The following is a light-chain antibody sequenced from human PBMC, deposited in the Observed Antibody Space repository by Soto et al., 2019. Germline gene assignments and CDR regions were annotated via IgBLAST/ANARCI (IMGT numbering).Light chain of an antibody. Sequence: QSVLTQPASVSGSPGQSITISCTGTSSDVGAYNYVSWYQQHPGRAPKLIIYEVSDRPSGISDRFSGSKSGNTASLTISGLQAEDKADYYCGSWDSSLSAYVFGTGTKLTVL. V-gene: IGLV2-14*01. J-gene: IGLJ1*01. CDR2: EVS. CDR1: SSDVGAYNY. CDR3: GSWDSSLSAYV.